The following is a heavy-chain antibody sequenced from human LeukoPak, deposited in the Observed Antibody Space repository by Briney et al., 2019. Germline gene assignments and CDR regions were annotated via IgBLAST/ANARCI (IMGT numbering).Heavy chain of an antibody. CDR2: ISSSSSYI. J-gene: IGHJ4*02. Sequence: GGSLRLSCAASGFIFSNYAMSWVRQAPGKGLEWVSSISSSSSYIYYADSVKGRFTISRDNAKNSLYLQMNSLRAEDTAVYYCARVLDYSNYGYFDYWGQGTLVTVSS. CDR3: ARVLDYSNYGYFDY. CDR1: GFIFSNYA. D-gene: IGHD4-11*01. V-gene: IGHV3-21*01.